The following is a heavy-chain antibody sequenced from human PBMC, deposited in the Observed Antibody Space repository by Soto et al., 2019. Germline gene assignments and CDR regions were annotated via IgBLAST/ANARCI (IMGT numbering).Heavy chain of an antibody. J-gene: IGHJ6*02. Sequence: QVQLVESGGGVVQPGRSLRLSCAASGFTFSNYAVHWVRQAPGKGLEWVAVISYDGSNRYYADSLKGRFTISRDNSKNTLYLQMGSLRAEDTAVYYCIKSRDYVWGSYRYAPPPYYYDMDVWGQGTTVTVSS. CDR3: IKSRDYVWGSYRYAPPPYYYDMDV. D-gene: IGHD3-16*02. CDR1: GFTFSNYA. V-gene: IGHV3-30-3*01. CDR2: ISYDGSNR.